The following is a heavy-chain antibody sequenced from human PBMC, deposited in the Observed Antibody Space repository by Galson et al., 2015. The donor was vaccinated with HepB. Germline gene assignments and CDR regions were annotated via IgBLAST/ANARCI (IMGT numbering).Heavy chain of an antibody. CDR1: GYSFYSYN. J-gene: IGHJ6*02. CDR3: ARVGIDADTAVATPAYYYYGMDV. CDR2: ISVYTGDT. Sequence: SVKFSCKASGYSFYSYNIVWVRQAPGQGLEWVGWISVYTGDTNSAQKFQGRVTMTTDTSTSTAYMEVRSLRSDDTAVFYCARVGIDADTAVATPAYYYYGMDVWGRGTTVTVSS. D-gene: IGHD5-18*01. V-gene: IGHV1-18*04.